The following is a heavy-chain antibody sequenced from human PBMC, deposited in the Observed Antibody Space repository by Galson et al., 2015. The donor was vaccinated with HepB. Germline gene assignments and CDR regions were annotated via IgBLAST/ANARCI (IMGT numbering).Heavy chain of an antibody. CDR1: GYTFTSYA. CDR2: INAGNGNT. D-gene: IGHD1-26*01. Sequence: SVKVSCKASGYTFTSYAMHWVRQAPGQRLEWMGWINAGNGNTKYSQKFQGRVTITRDTSASTAYMELSSLRSEDTAVYYCARDEVVGATSFDYWGQGTLVTVSS. J-gene: IGHJ4*02. V-gene: IGHV1-3*01. CDR3: ARDEVVGATSFDY.